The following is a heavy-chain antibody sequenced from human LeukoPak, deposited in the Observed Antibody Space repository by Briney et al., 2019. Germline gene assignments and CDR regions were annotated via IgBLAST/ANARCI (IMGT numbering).Heavy chain of an antibody. J-gene: IGHJ4*02. CDR1: GGSISGYY. Sequence: SETLSLTRTVSGGSISGYYWTWIRQPPGKGLEWIGYIYSDGSTDYYPSLKGRVSISVATSKNQFSLKLSSVTAADTAVYYCARLDSNGWYYLDYWGQGTLVTVSS. CDR3: ARLDSNGWYYLDY. D-gene: IGHD6-19*01. V-gene: IGHV4-59*08. CDR2: IYSDGST.